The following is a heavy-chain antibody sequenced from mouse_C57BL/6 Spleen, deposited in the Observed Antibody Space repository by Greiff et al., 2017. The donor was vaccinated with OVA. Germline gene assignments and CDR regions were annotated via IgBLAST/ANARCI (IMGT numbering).Heavy chain of an antibody. CDR2: IDPEDGDT. CDR3: TTWDTTVGAPDY. Sequence: VQLQQSGAELVRPGASVQLSCTASGFNIKDYYMHWVKQRPDQGLEWIGRIDPEDGDTEYAPKFQGKAPLTSANSSNTAYLQLSSQTSEDNAVEYCTTWDTTVGAPDYWGQGTTLTVSS. V-gene: IGHV14-1*01. D-gene: IGHD1-1*01. CDR1: GFNIKDYY. J-gene: IGHJ2*01.